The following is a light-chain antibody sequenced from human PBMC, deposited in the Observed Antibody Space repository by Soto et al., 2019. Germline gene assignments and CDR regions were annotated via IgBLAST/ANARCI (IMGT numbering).Light chain of an antibody. CDR2: GAS. CDR1: QSVNSNY. J-gene: IGKJ1*01. V-gene: IGKV3-20*01. CDR3: QQYDITPPT. Sequence: EIVLTQSPGTLSLSPGERATLSCRASQSVNSNYLAWYQRKPGQAPRLLIYGASNRATDIPYRVSASGSGTDFTVTITRLEAEDFAVYYCQQYDITPPTFGQGTKVEVK.